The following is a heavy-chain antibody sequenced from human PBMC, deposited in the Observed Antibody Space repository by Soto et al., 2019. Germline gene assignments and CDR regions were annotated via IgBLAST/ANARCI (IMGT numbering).Heavy chain of an antibody. V-gene: IGHV4-59*01. Sequence: QVQLQESGPGLVKPSETLSLTCTVSGGSISPYYWHWIRQPPGKGLEWIGYIHDSGAIYYNPSLNSRLVLSMDMSKRQFSLRLNPVTAADTAVYYCAREYRSFDYWGRGAPVTVSS. D-gene: IGHD5-18*01. J-gene: IGHJ4*02. CDR2: IHDSGAI. CDR1: GGSISPYY. CDR3: AREYRSFDY.